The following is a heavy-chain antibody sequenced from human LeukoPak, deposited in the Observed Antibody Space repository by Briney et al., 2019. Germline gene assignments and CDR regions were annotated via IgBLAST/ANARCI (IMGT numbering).Heavy chain of an antibody. CDR2: ISYDGSNK. CDR1: GFTFSSYA. Sequence: GGSLRLSCAASGFTFSSYAMHWVRQAPGKGLEWVAVISYDGSNKYYADSVKGRFTISRDNSQNTLYLQMNSLRAEDTAVYYCARSGGSYYDAFDIWGQGTMVTVSS. D-gene: IGHD1-26*01. J-gene: IGHJ3*02. CDR3: ARSGGSYYDAFDI. V-gene: IGHV3-30-3*01.